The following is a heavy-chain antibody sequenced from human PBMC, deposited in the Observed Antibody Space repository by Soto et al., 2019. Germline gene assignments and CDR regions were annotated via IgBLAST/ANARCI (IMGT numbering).Heavy chain of an antibody. CDR3: ARLRGNCSGGSCYPDY. Sequence: QVQLQESGPGLVKPSETLSLTCTVSDGSISSYYWTWIRQPPGKGLEWIGYIYYSGSINYNPSLTSRLTISVDTSKNQFSLKLRSVTAADTAVYYCARLRGNCSGGSCYPDYWGQGTLVTVSS. J-gene: IGHJ4*02. CDR1: DGSISSYY. V-gene: IGHV4-59*01. CDR2: IYYSGSI. D-gene: IGHD2-15*01.